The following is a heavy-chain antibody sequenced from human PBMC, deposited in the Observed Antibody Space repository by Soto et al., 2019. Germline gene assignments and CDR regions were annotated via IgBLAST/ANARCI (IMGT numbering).Heavy chain of an antibody. V-gene: IGHV1-69*01. Sequence: QVQLVQSGAEVKKPGSSVKVSCKASGGTFSSYAISWVRQAPGQGLEWMGGIIPIFGTANYAQKFQGRVTITADESTSTAYMGLSSLRSEDTAVYYCARFWGSSSTSLAGRGMYYYGMDGWGQGTTVTVSS. J-gene: IGHJ6*02. CDR1: GGTFSSYA. D-gene: IGHD2-2*01. CDR2: IIPIFGTA. CDR3: ARFWGSSSTSLAGRGMYYYGMDG.